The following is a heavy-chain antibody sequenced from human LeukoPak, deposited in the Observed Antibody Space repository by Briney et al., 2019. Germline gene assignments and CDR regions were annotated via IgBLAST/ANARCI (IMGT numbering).Heavy chain of an antibody. Sequence: KPGGSLRLSCAASGFTFSSYEMNWVRQAPGKGLQWVSSISSSSNYIYYADSVKGRFTISRDNAKNSLYLQMNSLRAEDTAVYYCARDLLFGYSHARDYMDVWGKGTTVTVSS. CDR3: ARDLLFGYSHARDYMDV. V-gene: IGHV3-21*01. J-gene: IGHJ6*03. D-gene: IGHD5-18*01. CDR2: ISSSSNYI. CDR1: GFTFSSYE.